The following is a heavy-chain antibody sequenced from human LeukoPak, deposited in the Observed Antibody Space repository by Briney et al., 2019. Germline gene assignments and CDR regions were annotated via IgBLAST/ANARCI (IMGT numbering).Heavy chain of an antibody. Sequence: SVKVSCKASGGTFSSYAISWVRQAPGQGLEWMGRIIPIFGIANYAQKFQGRVTITADKSTSTAYMELSSLRSEDTAVYYWARGGDSGYFDYWSQGTLVTVSS. D-gene: IGHD1-26*01. V-gene: IGHV1-69*04. CDR3: ARGGDSGYFDY. CDR1: GGTFSSYA. CDR2: IIPIFGIA. J-gene: IGHJ4*02.